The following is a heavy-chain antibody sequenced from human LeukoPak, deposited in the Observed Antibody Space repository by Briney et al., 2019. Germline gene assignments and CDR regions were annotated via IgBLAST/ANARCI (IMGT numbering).Heavy chain of an antibody. D-gene: IGHD3-3*01. J-gene: IGHJ6*03. CDR2: INPNSGGT. V-gene: IGHV1-2*02. CDR1: GYTFTGYY. CDR3: ARDSRNDFWSGYNYYYYYMDV. Sequence: GASVKVSCKASGYTFTGYYMHWVRQAPGQGLEWMGWINPNSGGTNYAQKFQGRVTMTRDTSISTAYMELSRLRSDDTAVYYCARDSRNDFWSGYNYYYYYMDVWGKGTTVTVSS.